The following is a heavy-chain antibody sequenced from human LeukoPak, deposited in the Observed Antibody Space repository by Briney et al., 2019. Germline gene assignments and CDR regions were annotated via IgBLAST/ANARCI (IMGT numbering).Heavy chain of an antibody. J-gene: IGHJ6*03. D-gene: IGHD6-13*01. CDR2: IYYSGST. Sequence: SETLSLTCTVSGGSISSYYWSWIRQPPGEGLECIGYIYYSGSTNYNPPLKSRVTISVDTSTNQFSLKLSSVTAADTAVYYCARVPPSYSSSWYGDYYYYYSMDVWGKGTTVTVSS. CDR3: ARVPPSYSSSWYGDYYYYYSMDV. CDR1: GGSISSYY. V-gene: IGHV4-59*01.